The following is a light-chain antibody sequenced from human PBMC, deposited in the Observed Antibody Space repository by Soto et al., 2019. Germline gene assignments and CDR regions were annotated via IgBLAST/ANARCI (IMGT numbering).Light chain of an antibody. CDR3: QQRSSWYS. J-gene: IGKJ2*01. CDR2: GAS. V-gene: IGKV3D-20*02. CDR1: QSVSRNY. Sequence: EIVLTQSPGTLSLSPGERATLSCRASQSVSRNYLAWYQQKPGQAPRLLIFGASSRASDIPDRFSGSGSGTDFTLTISRLEPEDFAVYYCQQRSSWYSFGQGTKLEIK.